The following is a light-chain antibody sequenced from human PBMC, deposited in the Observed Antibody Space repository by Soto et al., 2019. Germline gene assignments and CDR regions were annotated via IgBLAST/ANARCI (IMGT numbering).Light chain of an antibody. V-gene: IGLV5-37*01. Sequence: QAVVTQPPSSSASPGESARLTCTLPSDINIGDYNIYWYQQKPGSPPTYVLYYYSDSDNGRGSGVPSRFSGSKDASANTGILLISGLQSEDEATYYCVAWPTNTAVFGGGTQLTVL. J-gene: IGLJ2*01. CDR2: YYSDSDN. CDR1: SDINIGDYN. CDR3: VAWPTNTAV.